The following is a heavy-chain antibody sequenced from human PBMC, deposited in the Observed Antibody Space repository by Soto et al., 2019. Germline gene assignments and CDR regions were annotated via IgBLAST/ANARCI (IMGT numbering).Heavy chain of an antibody. CDR2: IYYSGST. D-gene: IGHD1-26*01. CDR3: ARWVGATTFDY. CDR1: GGSISSGGYY. Sequence: QVQLQESGPGLVKPSQTLSLTCTVSGGSISSGGYYWSWIRQHPGKGLEWIGYIYYSGSTYYNPSLKSRVTISVDTAKNQCSLQLSSVTAADTAVYYCARWVGATTFDYWGQGTLVTVSS. V-gene: IGHV4-31*03. J-gene: IGHJ4*02.